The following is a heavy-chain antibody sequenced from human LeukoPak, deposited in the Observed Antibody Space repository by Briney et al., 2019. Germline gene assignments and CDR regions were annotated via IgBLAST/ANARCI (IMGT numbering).Heavy chain of an antibody. CDR2: IIPIFGTA. V-gene: IGHV1-69*13. Sequence: ASVKVSCKASGGTFSSYAISWVRQAPGQGLEWMGGIIPIFGTANYAQKFQGRVTITADESTSTAYMELSSLRSEDTAVYYCASYYDILTGPDYWGQGTLVTVPS. J-gene: IGHJ4*02. CDR3: ASYYDILTGPDY. CDR1: GGTFSSYA. D-gene: IGHD3-9*01.